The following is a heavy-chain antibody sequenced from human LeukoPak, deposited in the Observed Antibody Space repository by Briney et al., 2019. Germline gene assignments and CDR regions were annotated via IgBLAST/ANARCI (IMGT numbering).Heavy chain of an antibody. J-gene: IGHJ3*02. CDR3: ARGTHYYNSSGYWDDGGDAFDI. V-gene: IGHV3-7*01. CDR1: GFTFSSYS. Sequence: GGSLRLSCAASGFTFSSYSMNWVRQAPGKGLEWVANINQDKSEKYYVDSVKGRFTISRDNAKNSLYLQMNSLRAEDTAVYYCARGTHYYNSSGYWDDGGDAFDIWGQGTMVTVSS. CDR2: INQDKSEK. D-gene: IGHD3-22*01.